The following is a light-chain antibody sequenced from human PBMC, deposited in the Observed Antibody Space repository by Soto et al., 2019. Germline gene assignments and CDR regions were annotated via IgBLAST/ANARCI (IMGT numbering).Light chain of an antibody. CDR1: QSVSSSY. J-gene: IGKJ2*01. Sequence: EIVLTQSPATLSLSPGERATLSCGASQSVSSSYLAWYQQKPGLAPRLLLYDASSRATGIPERFSGRGSETDFTLTISRLKPEDFAVYYCQHYGSSPYTFGQGTKLEIK. CDR2: DAS. V-gene: IGKV3D-20*01. CDR3: QHYGSSPYT.